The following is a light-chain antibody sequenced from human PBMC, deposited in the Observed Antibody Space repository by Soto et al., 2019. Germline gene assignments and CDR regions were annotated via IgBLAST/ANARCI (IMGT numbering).Light chain of an antibody. J-gene: IGLJ1*01. CDR1: SSSIGSNS. CDR2: TNN. Sequence: QPVLTQPPSASGTPGQSVTISCSGSSSSIGSNSVNWYQQLPRTAPKVLIYTNNQRPSGVPDRFSGSKSGTSASLAISGLQSEDEADYYCAAWDGSLNVYVFGTGTKLTVL. CDR3: AAWDGSLNVYV. V-gene: IGLV1-44*01.